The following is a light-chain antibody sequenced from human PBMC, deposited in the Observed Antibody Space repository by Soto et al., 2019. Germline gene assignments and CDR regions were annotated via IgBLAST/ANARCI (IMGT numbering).Light chain of an antibody. CDR1: QSISYW. CDR3: QQYKSYSGT. CDR2: DAS. Sequence: DIQMTQSPSTLSASVGDRVTITCRASQSISYWMAWYQQKPGKAPRLLIYDASNLESGVPSRFSGSGSGTEFTLTISSLQPDDFATYYCQQYKSYSGTFGQGTKWIS. J-gene: IGKJ1*01. V-gene: IGKV1-5*01.